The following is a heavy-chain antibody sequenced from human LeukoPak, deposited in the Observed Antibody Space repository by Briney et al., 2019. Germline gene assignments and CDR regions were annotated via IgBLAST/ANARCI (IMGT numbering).Heavy chain of an antibody. CDR1: GGSISSGGYS. Sequence: NPSQTLSLTCAVSGGSISSGGYSWSWIRQPPGKGLEWIGYIYHSGSTYYNPSLKSRVTISVDRSKNQFSLKLSSVTAADTAVYYCARRSWGSNNWFDPWGQGTLVTVSS. J-gene: IGHJ5*02. V-gene: IGHV4-30-2*01. CDR2: IYHSGST. D-gene: IGHD7-27*01. CDR3: ARRSWGSNNWFDP.